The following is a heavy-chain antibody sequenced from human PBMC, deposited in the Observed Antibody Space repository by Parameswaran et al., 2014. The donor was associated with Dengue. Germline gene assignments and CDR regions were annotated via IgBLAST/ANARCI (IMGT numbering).Heavy chain of an antibody. CDR2: IYHSGIT. CDR3: ARGPLYYFGSGSHNWFDP. Sequence: WIRQPPGKGLEWIGYIYHSGITYYNPSLKSRVSISIDTSKNQFSLNLSSVTAADTAVYYCARGPLYYFGSGSHNWFDPWGQGTLVTVSS. D-gene: IGHD3-10*01. J-gene: IGHJ5*02. V-gene: IGHV4-30-4*01.